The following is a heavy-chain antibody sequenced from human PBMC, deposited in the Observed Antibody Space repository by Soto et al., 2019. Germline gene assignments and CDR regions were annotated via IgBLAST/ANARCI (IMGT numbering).Heavy chain of an antibody. Sequence: HPGGSLRLSCAASGFTFRNYGMNWVRQAPGKGLEWVSYIGLGSSTKYYADSVEGRFTISRDNAKNSLYLQMNSLRAEDTAVYYCARDQLYYNDISGRPLNAFDVWGPGTMVTVSS. CDR3: ARDQLYYNDISGRPLNAFDV. J-gene: IGHJ3*01. CDR1: GFTFRNYG. D-gene: IGHD3-22*01. V-gene: IGHV3-48*04. CDR2: IGLGSSTK.